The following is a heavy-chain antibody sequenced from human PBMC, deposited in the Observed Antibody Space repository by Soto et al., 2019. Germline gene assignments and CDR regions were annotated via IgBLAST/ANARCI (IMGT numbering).Heavy chain of an antibody. CDR1: GGSVSNSNYY. CDR3: VSQRTSVLTQAYFDY. Sequence: SETLSLTCTVSGGSVSNSNYYWGWIRQSPGKGLEWIGSVYYRGRSYSKSSVKSRVTISVDTSKNQFCLNLNSVTASDTAVYYCVSQRTSVLTQAYFDYWGPGALVTVSS. D-gene: IGHD2-8*01. V-gene: IGHV4-39*01. CDR2: VYYRGRS. J-gene: IGHJ4*02.